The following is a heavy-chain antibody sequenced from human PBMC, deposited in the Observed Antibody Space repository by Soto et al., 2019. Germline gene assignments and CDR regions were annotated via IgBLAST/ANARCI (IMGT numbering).Heavy chain of an antibody. J-gene: IGHJ6*02. CDR1: GFTFSSYS. CDR3: ARTPAQYSSSRYYYYYGMDV. Sequence: GGSLRLSCAASGFTFSSYSMNWVRQAPGKGLEWVSSISSSSSYIYYADSVKGRFTISRDNAKNSLYLQMNSLRAEDTAVYYCARTPAQYSSSRYYYYYGMDVWGQGTTVTVSS. D-gene: IGHD6-6*01. V-gene: IGHV3-21*01. CDR2: ISSSSSYI.